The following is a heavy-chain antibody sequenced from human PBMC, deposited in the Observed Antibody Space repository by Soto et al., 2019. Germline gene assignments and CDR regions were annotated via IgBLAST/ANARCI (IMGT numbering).Heavy chain of an antibody. CDR3: TNGPLITGDS. D-gene: IGHD3-22*01. J-gene: IGHJ5*01. CDR2: ITSNGDST. Sequence: EVQLLESGGGLVQPGGSLRLSCAASGFRFSSYAMSWVRQAPGKGLEWVSSITSNGDSTFFADSVKGRFTISRDNSKRILYLQLNSLRAEYTAVYYCTNGPLITGDSWGQGTLVTVSS. V-gene: IGHV3-23*01. CDR1: GFRFSSYA.